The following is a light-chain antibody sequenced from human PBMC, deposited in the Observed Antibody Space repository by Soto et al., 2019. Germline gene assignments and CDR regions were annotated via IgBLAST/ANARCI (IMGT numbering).Light chain of an antibody. Sequence: DIQMTQSPSTLSASVGDRVTITCRASQTISNWLAWYQQKPGKAPKLLIYDASSLPSGVPPRFSGSGFGTDFTLTISSLQPGDFATYYCQQYSIYPYTFGQGTALEIK. V-gene: IGKV1-5*01. J-gene: IGKJ2*01. CDR1: QTISNW. CDR3: QQYSIYPYT. CDR2: DAS.